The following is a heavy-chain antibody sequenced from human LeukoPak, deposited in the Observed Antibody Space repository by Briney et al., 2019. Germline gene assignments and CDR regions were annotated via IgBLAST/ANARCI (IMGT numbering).Heavy chain of an antibody. CDR3: ARDWYYGVYGGAFDI. Sequence: GGSLRLSCAASGFTFSRYAMHWVRQAPGKGLEWVAVISYDGSNKYYADSVKGRFTISRDNSKNTLYLQMNSLRAEDTAVYYCARDWYYGVYGGAFDIWGQGTMVTVSS. CDR1: GFTFSRYA. V-gene: IGHV3-30*04. CDR2: ISYDGSNK. D-gene: IGHD4-17*01. J-gene: IGHJ3*02.